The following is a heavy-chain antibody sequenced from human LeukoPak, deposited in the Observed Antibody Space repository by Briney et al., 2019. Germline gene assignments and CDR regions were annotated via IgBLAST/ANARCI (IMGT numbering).Heavy chain of an antibody. V-gene: IGHV4-39*01. Sequence: SETLSLTCTVSGGSISSSSYYWAWIRQPPGKGLEWIGSIYYSGSTYYNPSLKSRVTISVDTSKNQFSLKLSSVTAADTAVYYCARHSRDYSYRFDYWGQGTLVTVSS. D-gene: IGHD5-18*01. CDR1: GGSISSSSYY. CDR3: ARHSRDYSYRFDY. J-gene: IGHJ4*02. CDR2: IYYSGST.